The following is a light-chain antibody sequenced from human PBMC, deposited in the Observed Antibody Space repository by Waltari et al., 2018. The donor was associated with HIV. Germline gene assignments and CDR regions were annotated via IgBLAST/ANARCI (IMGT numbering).Light chain of an antibody. V-gene: IGLV1-36*01. CDR3: AAWDDSLNGPV. CDR1: SSNIATNA. Sequence: QSVLPQPPSVSEAPRQRVAISCSGSSSNIATNAVNWYQQLTGKAPKLLIYYDDLLPSGVSDRFSGSKSGTSASLAISGLQSEDEADYYCAAWDDSLNGPVFGGGTKLTVL. CDR2: YDD. J-gene: IGLJ2*01.